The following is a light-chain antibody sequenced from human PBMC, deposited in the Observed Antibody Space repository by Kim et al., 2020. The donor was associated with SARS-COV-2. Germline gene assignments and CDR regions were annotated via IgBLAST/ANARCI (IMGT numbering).Light chain of an antibody. CDR1: KGISSW. V-gene: IGKV1-12*01. CDR2: GAS. Sequence: DIQMTQSPSSVSASVGDRVTINCRASKGISSWLAWFQRKPGKVPKLLIYGASSLQSGIPSRFSCSGSGTDFTPTISNLQPEDFATYFFQQANSFPLTFGGVTKVDIK. CDR3: QQANSFPLT. J-gene: IGKJ4*01.